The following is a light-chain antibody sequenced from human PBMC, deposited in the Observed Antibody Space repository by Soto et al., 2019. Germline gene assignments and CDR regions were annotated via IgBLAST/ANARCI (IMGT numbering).Light chain of an antibody. CDR3: EQGSNWPPLT. V-gene: IGKV3-11*01. CDR1: QSVSSY. J-gene: IGKJ4*01. Sequence: EIVLTQSPATLSLSPGERATLSCRASQSVSSYLAWYQQKPGQAPRLLIYDASNRATGIPARFSGSGSGTDFTPTTNGLEPEDFAVYYCEQGSNWPPLTCGRGPKVEIK. CDR2: DAS.